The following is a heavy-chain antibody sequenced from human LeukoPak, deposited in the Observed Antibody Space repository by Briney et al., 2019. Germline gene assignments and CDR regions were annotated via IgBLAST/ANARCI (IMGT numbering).Heavy chain of an antibody. CDR1: GYTFTRYY. D-gene: IGHD3-3*01. J-gene: IGHJ4*02. CDR2: INPNSGGT. CDR3: ARGVGYQYYDFWSGPRLDY. Sequence: ASVKVSCKASGYTFTRYYMHWVRQAPGQGLEWMGWINPNSGGTNYAQKFQGRVTMTRDTSIGTAYMELSRLRSDDTAVYYCARGVGYQYYDFWSGPRLDYWGQGTLVTVSS. V-gene: IGHV1-2*02.